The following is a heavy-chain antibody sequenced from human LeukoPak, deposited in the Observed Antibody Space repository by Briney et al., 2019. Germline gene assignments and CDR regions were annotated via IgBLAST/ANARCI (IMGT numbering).Heavy chain of an antibody. CDR1: GGSISSYY. Sequence: SETLSLTCTVSGGSISSYYWSWIRQPPGKGLEWIGYIYYSGSTNYNPSLKRRVTISVDTSKNQFSLKLSSVTAADTAVYYCARSYYDFWSGPWGVWGKGTTVTVSS. D-gene: IGHD3-3*01. V-gene: IGHV4-59*01. J-gene: IGHJ6*04. CDR2: IYYSGST. CDR3: ARSYYDFWSGPWGV.